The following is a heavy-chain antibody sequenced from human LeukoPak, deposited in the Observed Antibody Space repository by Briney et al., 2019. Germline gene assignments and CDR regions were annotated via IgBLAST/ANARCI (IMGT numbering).Heavy chain of an antibody. Sequence: GGSLRLSCAASGFTFSSYAMSWVRQAPGKGLEWVSAISGSGGGTYYADSVKGRFTISRDNSKNTLYLQMNSLRAEDTAAYYCAKFRAYYYYYYMDVWGKGTTVTVSS. CDR2: ISGSGGGT. CDR3: AKFRAYYYYYYMDV. D-gene: IGHD3-10*01. V-gene: IGHV3-23*01. J-gene: IGHJ6*03. CDR1: GFTFSSYA.